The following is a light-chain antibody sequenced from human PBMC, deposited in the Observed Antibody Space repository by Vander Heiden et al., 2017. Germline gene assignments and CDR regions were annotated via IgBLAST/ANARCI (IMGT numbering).Light chain of an antibody. J-gene: IGLJ2*01. Sequence: QSALTQPASVSGSPGPSITISCTGSTSDVGGYNYVSWYQQHPGKAPKLMIYEVTNRPSGVSNRFSGSKSGNTASLTISGLQAEDEAHYYCSSYITSSTPVIFGGGTKLTVL. CDR3: SSYITSSTPVI. CDR1: TSDVGGYNY. V-gene: IGLV2-14*01. CDR2: EVT.